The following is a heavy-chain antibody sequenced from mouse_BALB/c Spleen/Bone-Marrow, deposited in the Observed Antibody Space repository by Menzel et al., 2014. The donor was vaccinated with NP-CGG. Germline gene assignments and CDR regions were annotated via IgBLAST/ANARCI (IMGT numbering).Heavy chain of an antibody. CDR2: IDPSDSET. J-gene: IGHJ3*01. CDR3: ARGGYLFAY. D-gene: IGHD3-1*01. CDR1: GYTFTSYW. Sequence: VQRVESGAELVKPGAPVKLSCKASGYTFTSYWMNWVKQRPGRGLDWIGRIDPSDSETHYNQKFKDKATLTVDKSSSTAYIQLSSLTSEDSAVYYCARGGYLFAYWGQGTLATVSA. V-gene: IGHV1-69*02.